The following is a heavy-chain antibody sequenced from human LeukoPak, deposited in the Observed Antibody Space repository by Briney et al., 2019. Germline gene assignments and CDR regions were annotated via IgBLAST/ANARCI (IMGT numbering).Heavy chain of an antibody. D-gene: IGHD3-22*01. V-gene: IGHV3-66*01. CDR1: GFTVSSNY. J-gene: IGHJ3*02. CDR2: IYSGGST. Sequence: GGSLRLSCAASGFTVSSNYMSWVRQAPGKGLEWVSVIYSGGSTYYADSVKGRFTISRDNSKNTLYLQMNSLRAEVTAVYYCARVRGSSGYHDAFDIWGQGTMVTVSS. CDR3: ARVRGSSGYHDAFDI.